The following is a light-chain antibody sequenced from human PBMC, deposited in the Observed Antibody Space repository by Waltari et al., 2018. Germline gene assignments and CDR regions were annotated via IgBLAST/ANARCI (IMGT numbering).Light chain of an antibody. Sequence: DIQMTQSPSSLSASVGDRVTITCQASQDISNYLNWYQQKTGNAPKLLIYDASTLETGVPSRFSGSGSGTDFTFTISSLQPEDIATYYCRQYDNLPLFTFGPGTKVDIK. CDR3: RQYDNLPLFT. CDR2: DAS. V-gene: IGKV1-33*01. J-gene: IGKJ3*01. CDR1: QDISNY.